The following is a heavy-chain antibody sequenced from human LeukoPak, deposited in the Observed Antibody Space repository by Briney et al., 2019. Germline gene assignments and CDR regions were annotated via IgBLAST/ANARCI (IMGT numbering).Heavy chain of an antibody. D-gene: IGHD3-9*01. CDR2: IGGSGKNI. CDR1: GFTFTNYV. Sequence: GGSLRLSCAASGFTFTNYVMGWVRQAPGKGLDWVAGIGGSGKNIYYADSVKGRFTIFRDNSKNTVYLQMNSLRAEDTAVYYCAKDRGYFEVFDYWGQGTLVTVSS. V-gene: IGHV3-23*01. CDR3: AKDRGYFEVFDY. J-gene: IGHJ4*02.